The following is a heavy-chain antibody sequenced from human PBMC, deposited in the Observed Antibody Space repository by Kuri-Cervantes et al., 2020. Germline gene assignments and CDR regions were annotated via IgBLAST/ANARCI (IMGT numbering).Heavy chain of an antibody. V-gene: IGHV1-2*02. CDR2: INPNSGGT. J-gene: IGHJ6*02. D-gene: IGHD2-15*01. CDR3: ARPTAGSRYCSGGSCRRYYYYYYGMDV. Sequence: ASVKVSCKASGYTFAGYYMHWVRQAPGQGLEWMGWINPNSGGTNYAQKFQGRVTITADESTSTAYMELSSLRSEDTAVYYCARPTAGSRYCSGGSCRRYYYYYYGMDVWGQGTTVTVSS. CDR1: GYTFAGYY.